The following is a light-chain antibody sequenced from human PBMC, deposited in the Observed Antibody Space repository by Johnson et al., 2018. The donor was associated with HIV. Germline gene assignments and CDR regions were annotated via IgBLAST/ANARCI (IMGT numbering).Light chain of an antibody. CDR2: EST. CDR1: SSNIGNNY. Sequence: QSVLTQPPSVSAAPGQKVTVSCSGSSSNIGNNYISWYQQLPGTAPKLLIYESTKRPSGIPDRFSGSRSGTSATLGITGLQTGDEADYYCATCDNSQRVFGTGTRVTVL. CDR3: ATCDNSQRV. J-gene: IGLJ1*01. V-gene: IGLV1-51*02.